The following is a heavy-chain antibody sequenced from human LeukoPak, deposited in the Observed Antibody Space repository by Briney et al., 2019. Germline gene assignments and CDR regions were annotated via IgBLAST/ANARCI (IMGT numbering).Heavy chain of an antibody. CDR3: ASPYIAAAGSAGDY. D-gene: IGHD6-13*01. J-gene: IGHJ4*02. V-gene: IGHV3-11*01. CDR1: GFTFSDYY. CDR2: ISSSGSTI. Sequence: GGSLRLSCAASGFTFSDYYMSWIRPAPGKGLGWISYISSSGSTISYADSLKGRFTISRDNAKNSLYLQMNSLRAEDTAVYYCASPYIAAAGSAGDYWGQGTVVTVSS.